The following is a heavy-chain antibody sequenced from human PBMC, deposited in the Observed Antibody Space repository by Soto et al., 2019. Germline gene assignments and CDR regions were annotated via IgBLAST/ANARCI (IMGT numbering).Heavy chain of an antibody. J-gene: IGHJ4*02. CDR1: GFGFSTHA. Sequence: EVQLLESGGARVQPGGSLRLSCAASGFGFSTHALSWVRQAPGKGLEWLSCITNTGITTHYADSVKGRFTISRENSRNTLHLQMNNLRVDDTAVYYCAKGFDYGDTKHIDHWGQGTLVTVSS. D-gene: IGHD4-17*01. CDR2: ITNTGITT. CDR3: AKGFDYGDTKHIDH. V-gene: IGHV3-23*01.